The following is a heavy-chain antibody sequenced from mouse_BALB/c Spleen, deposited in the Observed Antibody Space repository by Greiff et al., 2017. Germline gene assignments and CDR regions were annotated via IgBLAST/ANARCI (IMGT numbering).Heavy chain of an antibody. D-gene: IGHD2-10*02. Sequence: VKLVESGPGLVAPSQSLSITCTVSGFSLTDYGVSWIRQPPGKGLEWLGVIWGGGSTYYNSALKSRLSISKDNSKSQVFLKMNSLQTDDTAMYYCAKGGYGNYEWYFDVWGAGTTVTVSS. J-gene: IGHJ1*01. CDR2: IWGGGST. CDR1: GFSLTDYG. V-gene: IGHV2-6-5*01. CDR3: AKGGYGNYEWYFDV.